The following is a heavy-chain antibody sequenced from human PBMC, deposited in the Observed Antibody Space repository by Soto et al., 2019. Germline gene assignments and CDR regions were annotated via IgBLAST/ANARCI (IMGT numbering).Heavy chain of an antibody. CDR2: IIPVVGIP. D-gene: IGHD5-12*01. V-gene: IGHV1-69*01. CDR1: GGTFRNYP. Sequence: QVQLVQSGAEVKKPGSSVKVSCKAAGGTFRNYPFSWVRQAPGHGLEWMGGIIPVVGIPNYAQKFQGRVTITADESTTTLYMDLRSLRSEDTAVYYCARFLECRDGYISHFDFWGQGTQVNVS. J-gene: IGHJ4*02. CDR3: ARFLECRDGYISHFDF.